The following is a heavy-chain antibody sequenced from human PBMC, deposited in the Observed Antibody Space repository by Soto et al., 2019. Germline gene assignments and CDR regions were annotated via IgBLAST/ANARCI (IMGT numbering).Heavy chain of an antibody. CDR2: INPNSGGT. CDR3: ARGYCSSTSCFRTYYYYYYGMDV. V-gene: IGHV1-2*04. J-gene: IGHJ6*02. Sequence: QVQLVQSGAEVKKPGASVKVSCKASGYTFTGYYMHWVRQAPGQGLEWMGWINPNSGGTNYAQKFQGWVPMTRDTSISTTYMELSRLRSDDTAVYYCARGYCSSTSCFRTYYYYYYGMDVWGQGTTVTVSS. D-gene: IGHD2-2*01. CDR1: GYTFTGYY.